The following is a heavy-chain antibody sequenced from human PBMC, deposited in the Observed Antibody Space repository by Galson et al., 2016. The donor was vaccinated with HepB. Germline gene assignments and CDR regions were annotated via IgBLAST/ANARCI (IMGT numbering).Heavy chain of an antibody. CDR2: IYWRGDK. CDR3: AHVSAVAGTKSTWFGFDP. V-gene: IGHV2-5*01. Sequence: PALVKPTQTLTLTCTFSGFSLDTSGVGVVWIRQPPGKALEWLALIYWRGDKRYSPSLKSRLTITKDTSKNQVVLTMTNMDPVDTATYYCAHVSAVAGTKSTWFGFDPWGQGTLVTVSS. D-gene: IGHD6-19*01. J-gene: IGHJ5*02. CDR1: GFSLDTSGVG.